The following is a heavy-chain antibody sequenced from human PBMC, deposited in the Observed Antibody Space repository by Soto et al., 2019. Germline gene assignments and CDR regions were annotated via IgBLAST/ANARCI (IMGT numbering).Heavy chain of an antibody. CDR3: VKDRVAVAGTWNYYFDY. CDR2: ISSNGGST. J-gene: IGHJ4*02. Sequence: PGGSLRLSCSASGFTFSSYAMHWVRQAPGKGLEYVSAISSNGGSTYYADSVKGRFTISRDNSKNTLYLQMSSLRAEDTAVYYCVKDRVAVAGTWNYYFDYWGQGTLVTVSS. V-gene: IGHV3-64D*06. CDR1: GFTFSSYA. D-gene: IGHD6-19*01.